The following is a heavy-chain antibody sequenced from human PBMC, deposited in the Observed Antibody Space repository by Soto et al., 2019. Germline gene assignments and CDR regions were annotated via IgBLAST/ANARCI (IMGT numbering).Heavy chain of an antibody. J-gene: IGHJ5*02. Sequence: ASVKVSCKASGYTFTSYAMHWVRQAPGQRLEWMGWINAGNGNTKYSQKFQGRVTITRDTSAGTAYMELSSLRSEDTAVYYCARERILLWFGELSRFDPWGQGTLVTVSS. V-gene: IGHV1-3*01. CDR3: ARERILLWFGELSRFDP. D-gene: IGHD3-10*01. CDR2: INAGNGNT. CDR1: GYTFTSYA.